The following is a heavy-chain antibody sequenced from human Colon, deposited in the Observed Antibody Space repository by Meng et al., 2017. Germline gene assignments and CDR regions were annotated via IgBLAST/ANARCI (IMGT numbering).Heavy chain of an antibody. V-gene: IGHV4-4*02. Sequence: QVTLKDAGPGLLRPSGTLSISCAFSGGYLSNRNWCSWVRQSTGKGLEWIGEIYHSGNTNYNPSLKSRVTISVDKSKNQFSLKVSSVTAADTAVYYCASRGFSYGYVSFWGQGTLVTVSS. CDR2: IYHSGNT. CDR1: GGYLSNRNW. CDR3: ASRGFSYGYVSF. J-gene: IGHJ4*02. D-gene: IGHD5-18*01.